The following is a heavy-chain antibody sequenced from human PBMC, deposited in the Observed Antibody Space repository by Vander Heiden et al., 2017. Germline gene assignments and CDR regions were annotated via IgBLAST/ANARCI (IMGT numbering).Heavy chain of an antibody. V-gene: IGHV3-30*18. J-gene: IGHJ2*01. Sequence: LSCAASGFTFSTYGMHWVRQAPGKGLEWVAVMSYDGSDKYYADSVKGRFTISRDNSKNMLYLQMNSLRAEDTAVYSCAKGPTGLSDWYFDLWGRGTLVTVSS. CDR1: GFTFSTYG. CDR2: MSYDGSDK. CDR3: AKGPTGLSDWYFDL.